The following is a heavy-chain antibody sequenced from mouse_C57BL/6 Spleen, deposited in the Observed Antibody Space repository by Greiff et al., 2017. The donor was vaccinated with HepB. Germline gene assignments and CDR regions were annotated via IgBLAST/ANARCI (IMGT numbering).Heavy chain of an antibody. CDR2: IDPSDSYT. CDR3: ARRDGYYSAWFAY. V-gene: IGHV1-59*01. D-gene: IGHD2-3*01. J-gene: IGHJ3*01. Sequence: QVQLQQPGAELVRPGTSVKLSCKASGYTFTSYWMHWVKQRPGQGLEWIGVIDPSDSYTNYNQKFKGKATLTVDTSSSTAYMQLSSLTSEDSAVYYCARRDGYYSAWFAYWGQGTLVTVSA. CDR1: GYTFTSYW.